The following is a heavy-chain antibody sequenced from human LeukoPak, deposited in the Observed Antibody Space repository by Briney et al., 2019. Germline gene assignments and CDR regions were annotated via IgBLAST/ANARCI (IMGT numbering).Heavy chain of an antibody. D-gene: IGHD6-19*01. CDR1: GYTFTSYD. V-gene: IGHV1-8*01. CDR2: MNPNSGNT. J-gene: IGHJ6*02. Sequence: ASMKVSCKASGYTFTSYDINWVRQATGQGLEWMGWMNPNSGNTGYAQKFQGRVTMTRNTSISTAYMELSSLRSEDTAVYYCARVQGYSSGWYSGHHYYGMDVWGQGTTVTVSS. CDR3: ARVQGYSSGWYSGHHYYGMDV.